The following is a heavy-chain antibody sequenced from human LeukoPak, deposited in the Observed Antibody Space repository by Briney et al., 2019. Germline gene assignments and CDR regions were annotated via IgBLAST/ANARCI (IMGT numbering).Heavy chain of an antibody. Sequence: ASVNVSCKASGYTFTSYYMHWVRQAPGQGLEWMGIINPSGGSTSYAQKFQGRVTMTRDTSTSTVYMELSSLRSEDTAAYYCARVGSSPRPNIAVAGFANWFDPWGQGTLVTVSS. V-gene: IGHV1-46*01. CDR3: ARVGSSPRPNIAVAGFANWFDP. D-gene: IGHD6-19*01. CDR2: INPSGGST. CDR1: GYTFTSYY. J-gene: IGHJ5*02.